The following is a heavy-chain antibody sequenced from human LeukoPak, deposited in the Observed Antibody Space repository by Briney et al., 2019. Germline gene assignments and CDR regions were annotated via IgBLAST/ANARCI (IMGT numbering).Heavy chain of an antibody. D-gene: IGHD6-13*01. V-gene: IGHV3-48*01. Sequence: QPGGSLRLSCAASGFTFSGSAMHWVRQAPGKGLEWVSYISSSSSTIYYADSVKGRFTISRDNAKSSLYLQMNSLRAEDTAVYYCARGVQKKIAAAGTGGFDPWGQGTLVTVSS. CDR3: ARGVQKKIAAAGTGGFDP. CDR2: ISSSSSTI. J-gene: IGHJ5*02. CDR1: GFTFSGSA.